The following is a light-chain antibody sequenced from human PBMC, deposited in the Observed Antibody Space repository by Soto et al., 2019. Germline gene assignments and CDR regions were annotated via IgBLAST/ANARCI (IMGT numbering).Light chain of an antibody. J-gene: IGLJ1*01. V-gene: IGLV2-14*01. CDR1: SSDVGGYNS. CDR3: SSYTSSSTYV. Sequence: QSVLTQPASVSGSPGQSITISCTGTSSDVGGYNSVSWYQQHPGKAPKLVIYDVGNRPSGVSDRFSGSKSGNTASLTISGLQAEDEAEYYCSSYTSSSTYVFGAGTKLTVL. CDR2: DVG.